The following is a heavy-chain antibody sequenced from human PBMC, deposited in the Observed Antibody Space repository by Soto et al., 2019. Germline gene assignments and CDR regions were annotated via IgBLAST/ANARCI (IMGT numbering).Heavy chain of an antibody. J-gene: IGHJ5*02. CDR2: ISAYNGNT. CDR1: GYTFTSYG. D-gene: IGHD1-1*01. CDR3: AIADFWNDDSLNWFDL. Sequence: ASVKVSCKASGYTFTSYGISWVRQAPGQGLEWMGWISAYNGNTNYAQKLQGRVTMTTDTSTSTAYMELRSLRSDDTAVYYCAIADFWNDDSLNWFDLWGQGTLVTVSA. V-gene: IGHV1-18*01.